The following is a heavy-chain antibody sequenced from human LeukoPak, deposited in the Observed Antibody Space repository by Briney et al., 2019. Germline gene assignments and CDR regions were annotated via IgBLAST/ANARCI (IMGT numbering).Heavy chain of an antibody. V-gene: IGHV4-39*01. D-gene: IGHD7-27*01. CDR1: GGFISSSSYY. Sequence: SETLSLTCTVSGGFISSSSYYWGWIRQPPGKGLEWIGSIYYSGSTYYNPSLKSRVTISVDTSKNQFSLELSSVTAADTAVYYCARVRRNWGSALDYWGQGTLVTVSS. CDR3: ARVRRNWGSALDY. CDR2: IYYSGST. J-gene: IGHJ4*02.